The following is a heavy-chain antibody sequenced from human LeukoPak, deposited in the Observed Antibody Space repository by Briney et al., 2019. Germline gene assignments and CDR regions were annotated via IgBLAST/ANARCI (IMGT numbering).Heavy chain of an antibody. Sequence: ASVKVSCKASGYTFTSYGITWVRQAPGQGLEWMGWISTYNGNTNYAQKLQGRVTMTTDTSTSTAYMELKRLRSDDTAVYYCARDLGISGWYAPPLGYFDYWGQGTLLTVSS. CDR1: GYTFTSYG. CDR3: ARDLGISGWYAPPLGYFDY. V-gene: IGHV1-18*01. D-gene: IGHD6-19*01. CDR2: ISTYNGNT. J-gene: IGHJ4*02.